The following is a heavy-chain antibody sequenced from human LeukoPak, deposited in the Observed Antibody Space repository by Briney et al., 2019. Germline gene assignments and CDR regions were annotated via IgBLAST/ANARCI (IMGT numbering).Heavy chain of an antibody. CDR2: INHSGST. V-gene: IGHV4-34*01. CDR1: GGSFSGYY. CDR3: ARGGPRGHSSGWYDAFDI. J-gene: IGHJ3*02. D-gene: IGHD6-19*01. Sequence: SETLSLTCAVYGGSFSGYYWSWIRQPPGKGLEWIGEINHSGSTNYNPSLKSRVTISVDTSKNQFSLKLSSVTAADTAVYYCARGGPRGHSSGWYDAFDIWGQGTMVTVSS.